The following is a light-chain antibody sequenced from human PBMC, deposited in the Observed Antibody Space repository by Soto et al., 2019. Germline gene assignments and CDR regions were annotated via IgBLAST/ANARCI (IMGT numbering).Light chain of an antibody. CDR3: QQRNSWRTVT. Sequence: ETLMTQSPATLSVSPGERATLSCRASPSVPNYVAWYQQKPGQAPRLLIYGAFNMATGIPARFSGGGSGADFTLTISSLEPEDFAIYYCQQRNSWRTVTFGQGTRLEIK. CDR2: GAF. V-gene: IGKV3-11*01. J-gene: IGKJ5*01. CDR1: PSVPNY.